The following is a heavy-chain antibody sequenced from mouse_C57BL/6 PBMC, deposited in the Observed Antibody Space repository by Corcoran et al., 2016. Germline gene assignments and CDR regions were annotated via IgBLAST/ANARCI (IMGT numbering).Heavy chain of an antibody. D-gene: IGHD1-1*01. V-gene: IGHV9-3*01. Sequence: QIQLVQSGPELKKPGETVKISCKAFGYTFTTYGMSWVKQAPGKGLKWRGWINTYSGVPTYADDFKGRFAFSLETSASTAYLQINNLKNEDTATYFCARCGVVATPAWFAYWGQGTLVTVSA. J-gene: IGHJ3*01. CDR3: ARCGVVATPAWFAY. CDR1: GYTFTTYG. CDR2: INTYSGVP.